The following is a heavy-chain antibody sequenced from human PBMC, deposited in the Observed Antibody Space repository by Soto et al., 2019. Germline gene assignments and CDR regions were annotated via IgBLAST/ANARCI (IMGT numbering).Heavy chain of an antibody. V-gene: IGHV1-58*01. J-gene: IGHJ4*02. Sequence: VKVSCKASGSVFTTTGVQWLRQARGQRPEWIGWILVGSGDTNYAQNFQGRVTITRDMSTRTVYMELHSLRSEDTAVFYCAAYSSGYYRALDYWGQGTLVTVSS. D-gene: IGHD3-22*01. CDR3: AAYSSGYYRALDY. CDR2: ILVGSGDT. CDR1: GSVFTTTG.